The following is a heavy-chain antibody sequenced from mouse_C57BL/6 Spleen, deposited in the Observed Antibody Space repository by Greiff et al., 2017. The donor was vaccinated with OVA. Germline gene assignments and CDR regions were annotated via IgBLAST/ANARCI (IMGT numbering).Heavy chain of an antibody. CDR3: ARGDYYGSYAMDY. Sequence: EVKLMESGGGLVQPGGSLSLSCAASGFTFTDYYMSWVRQPPGKALEWLGFIRNKANGYTTEYSASVKGRLTISRDNSQSILYLQMNALRAEDSATYYCARGDYYGSYAMDYWGQGTSVTVSS. V-gene: IGHV7-3*01. D-gene: IGHD1-1*01. CDR1: GFTFTDYY. CDR2: IRNKANGYTT. J-gene: IGHJ4*01.